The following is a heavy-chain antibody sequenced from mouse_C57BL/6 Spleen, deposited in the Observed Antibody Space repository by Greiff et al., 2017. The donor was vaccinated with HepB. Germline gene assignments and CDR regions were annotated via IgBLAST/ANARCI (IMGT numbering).Heavy chain of an antibody. V-gene: IGHV5-9-1*02. D-gene: IGHD2-4*01. CDR1: GFTFSSYA. Sequence: DVMLVESGEGLVKPGGSLKLSCAASGFTFSSYAMSWVRQTPEKRLEWVAYISSGGDYIYYADTVKGRFTISRDNARNTLYLQMSSLKSEDTAMYYCTRGSYDYAWFAYWGQGTLVTVSA. CDR3: TRGSYDYAWFAY. CDR2: ISSGGDYI. J-gene: IGHJ3*01.